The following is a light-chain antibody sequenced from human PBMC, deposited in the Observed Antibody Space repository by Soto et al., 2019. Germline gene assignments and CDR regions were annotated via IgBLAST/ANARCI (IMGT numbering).Light chain of an antibody. J-gene: IGKJ5*01. V-gene: IGKV3-15*01. CDR3: QQYNSGPPIT. CDR1: QTVSSRF. CDR2: GAS. Sequence: IVLTQSPGTLSLTPGERATLSCRASQTVSSRFLAWYQQKPGQAPRLLIYGASTRATGIPDRFSGSGSGTEFTLTISSLQSEDFAVYYCQQYNSGPPITFGQGTRLEIK.